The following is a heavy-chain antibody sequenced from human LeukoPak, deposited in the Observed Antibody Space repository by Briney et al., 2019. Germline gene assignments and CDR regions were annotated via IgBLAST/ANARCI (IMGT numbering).Heavy chain of an antibody. V-gene: IGHV1-46*01. D-gene: IGHD1-26*01. J-gene: IGHJ3*02. CDR3: ARVESWEHSGSSQDALDI. CDR1: GYTFTSYY. CDR2: INPSGGSK. Sequence: ASVKVSCKASGYTFTSYYMHWVRQAPGQGLEWMGRINPSGGSKSYAQKFQDKITMTTEMSPSTVYMALSSLRSADTAVYSRARVESWEHSGSSQDALDIWGQGTMVTVSS.